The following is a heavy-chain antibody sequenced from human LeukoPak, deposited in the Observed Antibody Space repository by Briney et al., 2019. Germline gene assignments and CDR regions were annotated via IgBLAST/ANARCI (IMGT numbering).Heavy chain of an antibody. D-gene: IGHD6-13*01. CDR2: ISGNGGST. Sequence: GGSLRLSCAASGFTFSTYTMAWVRQAPGGGLEWVSGISGNGGSTYYADSVKGRFAISRDNSKNTLYLQMNSLRAEDTAVYYCARLVWGLGIAADWGQGTLVTVSS. V-gene: IGHV3-23*01. J-gene: IGHJ4*02. CDR1: GFTFSTYT. CDR3: ARLVWGLGIAAD.